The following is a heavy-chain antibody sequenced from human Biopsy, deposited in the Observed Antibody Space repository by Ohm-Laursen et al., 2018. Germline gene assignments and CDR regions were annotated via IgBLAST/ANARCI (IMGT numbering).Heavy chain of an antibody. J-gene: IGHJ4*02. D-gene: IGHD3-10*01. CDR2: IYYSGST. CDR1: DGSNNSYY. Sequence: GTLSLTCTVSDGSNNSYYWNWIRQPPGKRLEWIGNIYYSGSTNFNPSLKSRVTISVDTSKNQFSLKLSSVTAADTAVYFCARGSNYGYDFDYWGQGTLVAVSP. CDR3: ARGSNYGYDFDY. V-gene: IGHV4-59*01.